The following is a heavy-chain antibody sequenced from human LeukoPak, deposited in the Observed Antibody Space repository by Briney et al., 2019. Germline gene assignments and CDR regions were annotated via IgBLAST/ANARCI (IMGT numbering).Heavy chain of an antibody. D-gene: IGHD6-13*01. CDR3: ARHDLHSSSWYYFDH. CDR2: IYYSGST. V-gene: IGHV4-39*01. CDR1: GGSISSSSYY. J-gene: IGHJ4*02. Sequence: PSETLSLTCTVSGGSISSSSYYWGWIRQPPGKGLEWIGRIYYSGSTYYNPSLRSRVTISVDTSKNQFSLNLSSVTAADTAVYYCARHDLHSSSWYYFDHWGQGTLVTVSS.